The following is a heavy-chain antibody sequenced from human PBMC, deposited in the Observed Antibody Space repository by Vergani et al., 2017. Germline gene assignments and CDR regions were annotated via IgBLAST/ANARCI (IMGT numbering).Heavy chain of an antibody. V-gene: IGHV4-4*02. Sequence: QVQLQESGPGLVKPSGTLSLTCAVSGGSISSSNWWSWVRQPPXKGLEWIGEIYHSGSTYYNPSLKSRVTISVDTSKNQFSLKLSSVTAADTAVYYCARKGENYYDSSGYPRYYYYYYMDVWGKGTTVTVSS. D-gene: IGHD3-22*01. CDR1: GGSISSSNW. CDR2: IYHSGST. CDR3: ARKGENYYDSSGYPRYYYYYYMDV. J-gene: IGHJ6*03.